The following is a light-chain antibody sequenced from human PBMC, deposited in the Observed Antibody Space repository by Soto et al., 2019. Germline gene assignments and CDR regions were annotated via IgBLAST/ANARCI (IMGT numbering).Light chain of an antibody. Sequence: QSVLTQPPSVSGAPGQRVTISCTGSSSNIGAGYDVHWYQQLPGTAPKLLIYGNSNRPSGVPDRFSGSKSGTSASLAIAGLQAEDEADYYCQSYDSRLRGVVFCVGSTLTVL. CDR2: GNS. V-gene: IGLV1-40*01. CDR3: QSYDSRLRGVV. CDR1: SSNIGAGYD. J-gene: IGLJ2*01.